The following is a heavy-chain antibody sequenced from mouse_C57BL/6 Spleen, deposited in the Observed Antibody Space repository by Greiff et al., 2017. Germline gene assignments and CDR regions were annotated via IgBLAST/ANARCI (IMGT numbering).Heavy chain of an antibody. J-gene: IGHJ2*01. CDR2: IDPETGGT. V-gene: IGHV1-15*01. CDR1: GYTFTDYE. Sequence: QVQLQESGAELVRPGASVTLSCKASGYTFTDYEMHWVKQTPVHGLEWIGAIDPETGGTAYNQKFKGKAILTADKSSSTAYMELRSLTSEDSAVYYCTRGELLYYFDDWGQGTTLTVSS. D-gene: IGHD2-12*01. CDR3: TRGELLYYFDD.